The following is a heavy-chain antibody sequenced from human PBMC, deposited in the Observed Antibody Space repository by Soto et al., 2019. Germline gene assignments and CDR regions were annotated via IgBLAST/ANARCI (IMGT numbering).Heavy chain of an antibody. Sequence: PSETLSLTCTVSGGSISSGDYYWSWIRQPPGKGLEWIGYIYYSGSTYYNPSLKSRVTISVDTSKNQFSLKLSSVTAADTAVYYCARSHRDNWGSPDYFDYWGQGTLVTVSS. CDR2: IYYSGST. D-gene: IGHD7-27*01. CDR3: ARSHRDNWGSPDYFDY. CDR1: GGSISSGDYY. J-gene: IGHJ4*02. V-gene: IGHV4-30-4*01.